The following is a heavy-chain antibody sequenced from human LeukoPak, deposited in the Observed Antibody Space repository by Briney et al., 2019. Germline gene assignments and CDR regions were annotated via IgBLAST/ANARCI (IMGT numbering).Heavy chain of an antibody. Sequence: GGSLRLSCAASGFTFSSYGMHWVRQAPGKGLEWVAVISYDGSSKYYADSVKGRFTISRDKSKNTLYLQMNSLRAEDTAVYYCAKDRGSGSYYGGDYWGQGTLVTVSS. CDR2: ISYDGSSK. J-gene: IGHJ4*02. D-gene: IGHD3-10*01. CDR3: AKDRGSGSYYGGDY. CDR1: GFTFSSYG. V-gene: IGHV3-30*18.